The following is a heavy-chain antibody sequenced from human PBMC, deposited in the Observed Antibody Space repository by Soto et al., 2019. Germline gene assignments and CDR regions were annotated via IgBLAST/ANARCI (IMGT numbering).Heavy chain of an antibody. CDR3: ARGGGRYYYYYYGMDV. CDR1: CGSFIGYY. Sequence: SETLSLTCAFYCGSFIGYYWSWIRQPPGKGLEWIGEINHSGSTNYNPSLKSRVTISVDTSKNQFSLKLSSVTAADTAVYYCARGGGRYYYYYYGMDVRGQGTTVTVSS. D-gene: IGHD1-26*01. J-gene: IGHJ6*02. CDR2: INHSGST. V-gene: IGHV4-34*01.